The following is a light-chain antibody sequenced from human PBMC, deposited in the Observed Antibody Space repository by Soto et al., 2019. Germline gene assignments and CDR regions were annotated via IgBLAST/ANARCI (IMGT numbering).Light chain of an antibody. CDR2: EGI. J-gene: IGLJ1*01. CDR3: SSWARTLYV. V-gene: IGLV2-14*01. CDR1: SSDIGAYTY. Sequence: QSALTQPASVSGSPGQSITISCTGPSSDIGAYTYVSWYQQHPGKAPKLIIYEGIKRPSGVSNRFSGSKSGNTASLTISGLQAEDEADYYCSSWARTLYVFGSGTKVTVL.